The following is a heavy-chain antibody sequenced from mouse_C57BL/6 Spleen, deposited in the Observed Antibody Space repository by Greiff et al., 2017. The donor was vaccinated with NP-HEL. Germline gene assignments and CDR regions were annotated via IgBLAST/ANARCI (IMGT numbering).Heavy chain of an antibody. V-gene: IGHV1-80*01. Sequence: QVQLQQSGAELVKPGASVKISCKASGSAFSTSWMNWVKQRPGQGLEWIGQIYPGDGDTNYNGKFKGKATLTADKSSSTAYMQLSSLTSEDSAVYFCARVYGHYFDYWGQGTTLTVSS. CDR1: GSAFSTSW. CDR2: IYPGDGDT. D-gene: IGHD1-1*01. J-gene: IGHJ2*01. CDR3: ARVYGHYFDY.